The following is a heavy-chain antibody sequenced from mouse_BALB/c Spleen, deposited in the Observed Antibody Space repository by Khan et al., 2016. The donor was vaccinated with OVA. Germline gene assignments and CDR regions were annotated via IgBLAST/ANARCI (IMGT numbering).Heavy chain of an antibody. CDR2: ISYSGRT. V-gene: IGHV3-2*02. CDR3: ARSVTITTVVATDFDY. D-gene: IGHD1-1*01. CDR1: GYSITSDYA. J-gene: IGHJ2*01. Sequence: EVQLQESGPGLVKPSQSLSLTCTVTGYSITSDYAWNWIRQFPGNKLEWMGYISYSGRTSYNPSLKSRISITRDTSTNPFFLHLNDVTTEDTATYYCARSVTITTVVATDFDYWGQGTTLTVSS.